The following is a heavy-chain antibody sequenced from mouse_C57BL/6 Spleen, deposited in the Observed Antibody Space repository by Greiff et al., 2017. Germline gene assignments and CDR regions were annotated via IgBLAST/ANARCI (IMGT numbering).Heavy chain of an antibody. CDR2: IYPGSGNT. CDR3: ARRAAQARGYYFDY. J-gene: IGHJ2*01. D-gene: IGHD3-2*02. Sequence: VQLVESGAELVRPGASVKLSCKASGYTFTDYYINWVKQRPGQGLEWIARIYPGSGNTYYNEKFKGKATLTAEKSSSTAYMQLSSLTSEDSAVYFCARRAAQARGYYFDYWGQGTTLTVSS. V-gene: IGHV1-76*01. CDR1: GYTFTDYY.